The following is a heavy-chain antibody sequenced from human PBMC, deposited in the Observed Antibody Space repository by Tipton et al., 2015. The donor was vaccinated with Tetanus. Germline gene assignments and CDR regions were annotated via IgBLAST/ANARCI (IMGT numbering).Heavy chain of an antibody. CDR1: GGSISSGTYY. Sequence: TLSLTCTVSGGSISSGTYYWGWIRQPPGKGLEWIGSIYFSGKTYYNPSLKSRITMSVDASKNQFSLKLSSVTAAGTAVYYCARGGGTVGSIPLYSWLDPWGQGTLVTVSS. D-gene: IGHD1-26*01. CDR2: IYFSGKT. J-gene: IGHJ5*02. CDR3: ARGGGTVGSIPLYSWLDP. V-gene: IGHV4-39*07.